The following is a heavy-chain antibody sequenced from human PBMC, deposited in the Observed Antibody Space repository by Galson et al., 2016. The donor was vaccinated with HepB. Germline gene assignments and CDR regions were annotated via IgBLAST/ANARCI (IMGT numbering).Heavy chain of an antibody. Sequence: SETLSLTCSLSGGSFTGYYWSRIRQPPGKGPEWIGEIDHSGFTNYNPSLKSRVTISLDTSKNQFSLKLSSVTAADTAVYYCARTTYYYGSGSYWVDYWGQGTLVSVSS. V-gene: IGHV4-34*01. CDR3: ARTTYYYGSGSYWVDY. D-gene: IGHD3-10*01. CDR2: IDHSGFT. J-gene: IGHJ4*02. CDR1: GGSFTGYY.